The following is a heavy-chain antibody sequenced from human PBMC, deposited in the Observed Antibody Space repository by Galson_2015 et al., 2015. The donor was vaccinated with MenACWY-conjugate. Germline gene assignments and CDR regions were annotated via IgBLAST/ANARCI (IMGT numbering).Heavy chain of an antibody. CDR2: IYSGGST. CDR1: GFTVSSNY. CDR3: ARVDYYDSSGSDWYFDL. Sequence: SLRLSCAASGFTVSSNYMSWVRQAPGKGLEWVSVIYSGGSTYYADSVKGRFTISRDNSKNTLYLQMNSLRAEDTAVYYCARVDYYDSSGSDWYFDLWGRGTLVTVSS. D-gene: IGHD3-22*01. V-gene: IGHV3-66*02. J-gene: IGHJ2*01.